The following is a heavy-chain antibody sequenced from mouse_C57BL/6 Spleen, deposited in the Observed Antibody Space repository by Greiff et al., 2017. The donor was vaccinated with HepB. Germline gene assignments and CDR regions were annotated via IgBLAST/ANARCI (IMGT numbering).Heavy chain of an antibody. CDR2: INPNNGGT. D-gene: IGHD2-3*01. J-gene: IGHJ3*01. CDR1: GYTFTDYN. Sequence: EVQLQQSGPELVKPGASVKMSCKASGYTFTDYNMHWVKQSHGKSLEWIGYINPNNGGTSYNQKFKGKATLTVNKSSSTAYMELRSLTSEDSAVYYCEREREIYDGYQGFAYWGPGTLVTVSA. V-gene: IGHV1-22*01. CDR3: EREREIYDGYQGFAY.